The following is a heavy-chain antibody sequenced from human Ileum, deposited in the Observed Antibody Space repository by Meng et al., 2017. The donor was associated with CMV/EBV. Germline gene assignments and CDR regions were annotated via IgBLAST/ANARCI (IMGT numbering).Heavy chain of an antibody. CDR2: ISGSGGDV. Sequence: RLSVAASGFTFSDCYMNWVRQAPGKGLEYISYISGSGGDVSYTDSVRGRFTISRDNAKNTLYLQMNSLRAEDTAVYYCTRFARLSDYWGQGTLVTVSS. V-gene: IGHV3-11*01. CDR3: TRFARLSDY. CDR1: GFTFSDCY. J-gene: IGHJ4*02.